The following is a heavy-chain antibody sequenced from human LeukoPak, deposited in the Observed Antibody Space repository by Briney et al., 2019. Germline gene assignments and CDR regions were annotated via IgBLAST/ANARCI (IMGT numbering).Heavy chain of an antibody. CDR2: IRYDGSNK. J-gene: IGHJ6*02. V-gene: IGHV3-30*02. CDR1: GFTFSSYG. CDR3: AKDEWVAAAGTALTWYYYGMVV. Sequence: GGSLRLSCAASGFTFSSYGMHWVRQAPGKGLEWVAFIRYDGSNKYYADSVKGRFTISRDNSKNTLYLQMNSLRAEDTAVYYCAKDEWVAAAGTALTWYYYGMVVWGQGTTVTVSS. D-gene: IGHD6-13*01.